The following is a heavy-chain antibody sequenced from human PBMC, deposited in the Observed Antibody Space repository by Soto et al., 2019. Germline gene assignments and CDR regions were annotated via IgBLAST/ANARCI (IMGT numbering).Heavy chain of an antibody. CDR3: ARPVEYCTNGVCYLNWFDP. J-gene: IGHJ5*02. V-gene: IGHV3-33*01. CDR2: IWYDGSNK. CDR1: GFTFSSYG. Sequence: GGSLRLSCAASGFTFSSYGMHWVRQAPGKGLEWVAVIWYDGSNKYYADSVKGRFTISRDNSKNTLYLQMNSLRAEDTAVYYCARPVEYCTNGVCYLNWFDPWGQGTLVTVSS. D-gene: IGHD2-8*01.